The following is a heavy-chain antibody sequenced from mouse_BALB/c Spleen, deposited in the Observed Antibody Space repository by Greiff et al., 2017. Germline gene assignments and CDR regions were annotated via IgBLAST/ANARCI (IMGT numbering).Heavy chain of an antibody. CDR1: GYTFTSYY. CDR2: INPSNGGT. J-gene: IGHJ2*01. V-gene: IGHV1S81*02. CDR3: TRRDYYGSRGYFDY. D-gene: IGHD1-1*01. Sequence: QVQLQQPGAELVKPGASVKLSCKASGYTFTSYYMYWVKQRPGQGLEWIGGINPSNGGTNFNEKFKSKATLTVDKSSSTAYMQLSSLTSEDSAVYYCTRRDYYGSRGYFDYWGQGTTLTVSS.